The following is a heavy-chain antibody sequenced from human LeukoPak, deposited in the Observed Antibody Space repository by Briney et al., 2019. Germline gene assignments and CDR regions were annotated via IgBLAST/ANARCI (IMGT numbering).Heavy chain of an antibody. J-gene: IGHJ4*02. CDR1: GYTLTSYG. CDR3: ARDAPTVTTSPDY. Sequence: GAAVKDSCKASGYTLTSYGISWVRQAPGQGLEWMGWISAYNGNTNYAQKLQGRVTMTTDTSTSTAYMELRSLGSDDTAVYYCARDAPTVTTSPDYWGQGTLVTVSS. V-gene: IGHV1-18*01. CDR2: ISAYNGNT. D-gene: IGHD4-17*01.